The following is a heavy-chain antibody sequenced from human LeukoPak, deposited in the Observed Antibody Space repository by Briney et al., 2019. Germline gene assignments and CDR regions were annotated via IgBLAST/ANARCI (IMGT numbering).Heavy chain of an antibody. CDR2: IIPIFGTA. CDR1: GGTFSSYA. Sequence: SVKVSCKASGGTFSSYAISWVRQAPGQGLEWIGGIIPIFGTANHAQKFQGRVTITTDESTSTAYMELSSLRSEDTAVYYCARRLGGYKYSPHMDVWGKGTTVTVSS. D-gene: IGHD5-24*01. CDR3: ARRLGGYKYSPHMDV. J-gene: IGHJ6*03. V-gene: IGHV1-69*05.